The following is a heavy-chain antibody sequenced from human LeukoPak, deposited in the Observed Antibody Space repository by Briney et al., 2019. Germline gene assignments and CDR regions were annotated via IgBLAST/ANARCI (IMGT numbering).Heavy chain of an antibody. CDR2: IYWDDDK. D-gene: IGHD1-26*01. CDR3: AHRRESGSYYGSFDY. Sequence: SGPTLVKPTQTLTLTCTFSGFSLSTSRVGVGWIRQPPGKALEWLALIYWDDDKRYLSSLKSRLTITKDTSKNQVVLTLTNMDPVDTATYYCAHRRESGSYYGSFDYWGQGTLVTVSS. CDR1: GFSLSTSRVG. V-gene: IGHV2-5*02. J-gene: IGHJ4*02.